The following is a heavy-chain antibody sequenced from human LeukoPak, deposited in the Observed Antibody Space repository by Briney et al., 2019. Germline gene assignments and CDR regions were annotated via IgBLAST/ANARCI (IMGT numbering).Heavy chain of an antibody. CDR3: AKTIFGARGWFDP. CDR2: IYYSGST. Sequence: SETLSLTCTVSGGPISSSTYYWGWIRQPPGKGLEWIGSIYYSGSTYYNPSLKSRVTISVDTSKNQFSLKLSSVTAADTAVYYCAKTIFGARGWFDPWGQGTLVTVSS. D-gene: IGHD3-3*01. CDR1: GGPISSSTYY. J-gene: IGHJ5*02. V-gene: IGHV4-39*07.